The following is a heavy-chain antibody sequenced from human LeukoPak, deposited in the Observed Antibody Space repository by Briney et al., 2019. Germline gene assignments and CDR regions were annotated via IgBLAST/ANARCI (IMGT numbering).Heavy chain of an antibody. V-gene: IGHV4-34*01. D-gene: IGHD3-10*01. CDR2: INHSGST. CDR3: ARATGYYYGSGSYYNEY. J-gene: IGHJ4*02. CDR1: GGSFSGYY. Sequence: PSETLSLTCAVYGGSFSGYYWSWIRQPPGKGLEWIGEINHSGSTNYNPSLKSRVTISVDTSKNQFFLKLSSVTAADTAVYYCARATGYYYGSGSYYNEYWGQGTLVTVSS.